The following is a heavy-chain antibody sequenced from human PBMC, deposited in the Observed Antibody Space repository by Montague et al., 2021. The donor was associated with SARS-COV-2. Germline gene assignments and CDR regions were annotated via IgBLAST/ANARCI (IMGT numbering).Heavy chain of an antibody. J-gene: IGHJ4*02. V-gene: IGHV3-30*04. CDR2: ISYDGSNK. CDR3: ARDRVEIVGAAGFDY. CDR1: GFTFNSYA. D-gene: IGHD1-26*01. Sequence: SLRLSCAASGFTFNSYAMHWVRQAPGKGLEWVAVISYDGSNKYYADSVKGRFTISRDNSKNTLYLQMNSLRAEDTAVYYCARDRVEIVGAAGFDYWGQGTLVTFSS.